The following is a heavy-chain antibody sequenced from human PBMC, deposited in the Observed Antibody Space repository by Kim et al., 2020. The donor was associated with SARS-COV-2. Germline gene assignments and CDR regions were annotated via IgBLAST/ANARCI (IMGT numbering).Heavy chain of an antibody. CDR3: ARGRGGYSYVYVY. Sequence: SETLSLTCAVYGGSFSGYYWSWIRQPPGKGLEWIGEINHSGSTNYNPSLKSRVTISVDTSKNQFSLKLSSVTAADTAVYYCARGRGGYSYVYVYWGQGTL. J-gene: IGHJ1*01. CDR2: INHSGST. D-gene: IGHD5-18*01. V-gene: IGHV4-34*01. CDR1: GGSFSGYY.